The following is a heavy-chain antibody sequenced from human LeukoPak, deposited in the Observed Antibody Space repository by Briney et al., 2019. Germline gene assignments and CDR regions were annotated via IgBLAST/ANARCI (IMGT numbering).Heavy chain of an antibody. CDR1: GFTFSSYV. D-gene: IGHD3-22*01. CDR2: ISYDGSNE. CDR3: ARAYFPNYYDSSVAP. Sequence: PGGSLRLSCAASGFTFSSYVMHWVRQAPGKGLEWVAIISYDGSNEYYADSVKGQFTISRDNSKNTLYLQMNSLRAEDTAVYYCARAYFPNYYDSSVAPWGQGTLVTVSS. V-gene: IGHV3-30*14. J-gene: IGHJ5*02.